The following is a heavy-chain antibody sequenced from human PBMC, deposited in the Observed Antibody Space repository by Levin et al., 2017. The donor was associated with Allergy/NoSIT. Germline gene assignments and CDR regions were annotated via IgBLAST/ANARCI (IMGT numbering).Heavy chain of an antibody. D-gene: IGHD3-3*01. CDR3: AKDFGFSIFGVIVWLPHY. J-gene: IGHJ4*02. Sequence: GGSLRLSCATSGFTFRSYGMHWVRQAPGKGLEWVASISSDGNEKDYGDSVKGRFTVDRDNSKNTLFLQMKSLRAEDTAVYYCAKDFGFSIFGVIVWLPHYWGQGTLVTVSS. CDR2: ISSDGNEK. V-gene: IGHV3-30*18. CDR1: GFTFRSYG.